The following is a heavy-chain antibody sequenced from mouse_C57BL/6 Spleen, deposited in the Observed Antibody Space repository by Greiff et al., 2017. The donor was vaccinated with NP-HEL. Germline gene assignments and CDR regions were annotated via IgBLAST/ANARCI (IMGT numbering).Heavy chain of an antibody. V-gene: IGHV1-50*01. CDR1: GYTFTSYW. CDR2: IDPSDSYT. Sequence: QVQLQQPGAELVKPGASVKLSCKASGYTFTSYWMQWVKQRPGQGLEWIGEIDPSDSYTNYNQKFKGKATLTVDTSSSTAYMQLSSLTSEDSAVYYCAREEMDYWGQGTSVTVSS. J-gene: IGHJ4*01. CDR3: AREEMDY.